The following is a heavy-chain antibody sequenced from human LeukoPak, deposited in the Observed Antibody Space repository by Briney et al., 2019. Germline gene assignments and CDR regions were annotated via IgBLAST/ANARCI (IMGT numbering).Heavy chain of an antibody. J-gene: IGHJ6*03. CDR1: GGSISSYY. D-gene: IGHD5-18*01. Sequence: SETLSLTCTVSGGSISSYYWSWIRQPPGKGLGWIGYIYYSGSTNYNPSLKSRVTISVDTSKNQFSLKLSSVTAADTAVYYCAREEYSYGGYYYMDVWGKGTTVTVSS. CDR2: IYYSGST. CDR3: AREEYSYGGYYYMDV. V-gene: IGHV4-59*01.